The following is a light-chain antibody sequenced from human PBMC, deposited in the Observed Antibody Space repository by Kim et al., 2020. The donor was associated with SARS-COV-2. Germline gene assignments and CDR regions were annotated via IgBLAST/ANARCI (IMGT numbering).Light chain of an antibody. Sequence: SPGEKATPSCRASRGVTSNYVAWYQKKPGQAPRLLIYIASSRATGIPDRFSGSGSGTEFTLTISRLEPEDFAVYYCHQYGSPPSTFGQGTRLEIK. CDR1: RGVTSNY. CDR3: HQYGSPPST. CDR2: IAS. V-gene: IGKV3-20*01. J-gene: IGKJ5*01.